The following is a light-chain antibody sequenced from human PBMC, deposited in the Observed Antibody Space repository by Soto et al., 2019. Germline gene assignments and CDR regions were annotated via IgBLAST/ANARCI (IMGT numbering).Light chain of an antibody. J-gene: IGKJ4*01. CDR3: QQYYDTPLT. V-gene: IGKV4-1*01. Sequence: DIVMTQSPASLAVSLGERATINCKSSQSVLYSSNNNNYLAWYQQRPGQPPQLLIYWASTRESGVPDRFSGSGSGTDFTLTISSLQAEDVAVYYCQQYYDTPLTFGGGTRVEIK. CDR1: QSVLYSSNNNNY. CDR2: WAS.